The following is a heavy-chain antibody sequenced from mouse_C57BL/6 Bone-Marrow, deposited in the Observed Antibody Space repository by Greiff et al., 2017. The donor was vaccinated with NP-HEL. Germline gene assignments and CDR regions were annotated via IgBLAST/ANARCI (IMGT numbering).Heavy chain of an antibody. D-gene: IGHD2-2*01. CDR3: ARVVTTGDFDY. Sequence: EVQGVESGGGLVKPGGSLKLSCAASGFTFSSYAMSWVRQTPEKRLEWVATISDGGSYTYYPDNVKGRFTISRDNAKNNLYLQMSHLKSEDTAMYYCARVVTTGDFDYWGQGTTLTVSS. V-gene: IGHV5-4*01. CDR2: ISDGGSYT. J-gene: IGHJ2*01. CDR1: GFTFSSYA.